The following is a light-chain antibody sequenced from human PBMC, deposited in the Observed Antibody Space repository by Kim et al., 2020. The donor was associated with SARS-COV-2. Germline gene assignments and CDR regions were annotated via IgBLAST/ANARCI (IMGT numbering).Light chain of an antibody. CDR3: SSYTSSTVV. CDR2: DVS. CDR1: SSDVGGYNY. J-gene: IGLJ2*01. Sequence: PGQSFTISCTGTSSDVGGYNYVSWYQQHPGKAPKLMIYDVSNRPSGVSKRFSGSKSGNTASLTISGLQAEDEADYYCSSYTSSTVVFGGGTKLTVL. V-gene: IGLV2-14*03.